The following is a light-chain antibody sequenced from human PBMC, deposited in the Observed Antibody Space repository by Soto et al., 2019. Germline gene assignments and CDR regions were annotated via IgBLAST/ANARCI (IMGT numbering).Light chain of an antibody. CDR3: QQYKSPPWT. V-gene: IGKV1-5*03. Sequence: DIQMTQSPSSLSASVGDRVTITCRAGQSIAGWLTWYQQKPGRAPKLLIYKASTLEAGVPSRFSGSGSGTEFTLTIRSLQPDDFATYFCQQYKSPPWTFGQGTKVEVK. CDR2: KAS. CDR1: QSIAGW. J-gene: IGKJ1*01.